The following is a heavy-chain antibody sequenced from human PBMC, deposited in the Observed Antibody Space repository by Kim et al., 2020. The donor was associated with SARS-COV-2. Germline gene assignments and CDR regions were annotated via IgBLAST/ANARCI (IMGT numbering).Heavy chain of an antibody. CDR2: ISNSGST. D-gene: IGHD3-10*01. V-gene: IGHV3-23*01. J-gene: IGHJ6*03. Sequence: GGSLRLSCAASGFTFSNYGMNWVRQAPGKGLEWVSAISNSGSTFDADSVKGRFTISRDNSKNTLFLQMHSLRAEDTSVYYCAKRNDYHGSGYMDVWGRETTVTV. CDR3: AKRNDYHGSGYMDV. CDR1: GFTFSNYG.